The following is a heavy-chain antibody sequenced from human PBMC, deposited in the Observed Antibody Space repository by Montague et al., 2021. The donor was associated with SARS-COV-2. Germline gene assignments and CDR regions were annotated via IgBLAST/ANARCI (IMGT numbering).Heavy chain of an antibody. CDR3: ARGGGRLQYSYYYGMDV. J-gene: IGHJ6*02. CDR1: GGSMINNY. Sequence: ETLSLTCSVSGGSMINNYWSWVRQPPGKGLEWMGYIYYTGSTDYNPSLESRATLSIDTSKNEFSLKLTSVTAADTAVYYCARGGGRLQYSYYYGMDVWGQGTTVTVSS. V-gene: IGHV4-59*01. CDR2: IYYTGST. D-gene: IGHD5-12*01.